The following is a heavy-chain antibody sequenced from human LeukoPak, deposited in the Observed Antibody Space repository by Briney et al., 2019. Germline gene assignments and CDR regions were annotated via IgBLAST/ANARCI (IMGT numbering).Heavy chain of an antibody. CDR3: ARHFAGATRNWFDP. J-gene: IGHJ5*02. Sequence: SQTLSLTCTVSGGSISSYYWSWIRQPPGKGLEWIGYIYYSGSTNYNPSLKSRVTISVNTSKNQFSLKLSSVTAADTAVYYCARHFAGATRNWFDPWGQGTLVTVSS. CDR1: GGSISSYY. V-gene: IGHV4-59*08. CDR2: IYYSGST. D-gene: IGHD1-26*01.